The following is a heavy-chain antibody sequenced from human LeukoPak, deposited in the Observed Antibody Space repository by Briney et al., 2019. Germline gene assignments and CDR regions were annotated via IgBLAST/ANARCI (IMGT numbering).Heavy chain of an antibody. CDR1: GYSFTSYW. Sequence: GESLKISCKGSGYSFTSYWIGWVRQMPGKGLEWMGIIYPGDSDTGYSPSFQGQVTISADKSISTAYLQWSSLKASDTAMYYCARRKADCGGDCYALDYWGQGTLVTVSS. V-gene: IGHV5-51*01. D-gene: IGHD2-21*02. CDR3: ARRKADCGGDCYALDY. J-gene: IGHJ4*02. CDR2: IYPGDSDT.